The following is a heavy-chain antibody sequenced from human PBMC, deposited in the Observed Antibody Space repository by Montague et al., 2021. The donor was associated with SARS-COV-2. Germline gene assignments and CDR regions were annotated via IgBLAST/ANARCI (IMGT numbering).Heavy chain of an antibody. CDR2: IYYSGST. Sequence: SETLSLTCTVSGGSISSSSYYWGWIRQPPGKGLEWIGSIYYSGSTYYNPSLKSRVTISVDTFKNQFSLKLSSVTAADTAVYYCARIRIGVWGSYRYFDYWGQGTLVTVSS. J-gene: IGHJ4*02. D-gene: IGHD3-16*02. CDR1: GGSISSSSYY. V-gene: IGHV4-39*01. CDR3: ARIRIGVWGSYRYFDY.